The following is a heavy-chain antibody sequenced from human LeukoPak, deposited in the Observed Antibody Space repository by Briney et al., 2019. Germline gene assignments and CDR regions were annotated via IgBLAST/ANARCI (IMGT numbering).Heavy chain of an antibody. D-gene: IGHD2-15*01. CDR1: GGSISSGGYY. CDR2: IYHSGST. CDR3: ARDLGYWRFDCSGGSCYSGWFDP. Sequence: SQTLSLTCTVSGGSISSGGYYWSWIRQPPGKGLEWIGYIYHSGSTYYNPSLKSRVTISVDRSKNQFSLKLSSVTAADTAVYYCARDLGYWRFDCSGGSCYSGWFDPWGQGTLVTVSS. J-gene: IGHJ5*02. V-gene: IGHV4-30-2*01.